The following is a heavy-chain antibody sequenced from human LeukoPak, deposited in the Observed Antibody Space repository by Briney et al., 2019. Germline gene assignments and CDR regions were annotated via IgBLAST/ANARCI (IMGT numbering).Heavy chain of an antibody. CDR3: ARGYISRWYYFDL. V-gene: IGHV4-61*01. J-gene: IGHJ4*02. Sequence: PSETLSLTCTVSGGSVGRNSHYWSWIRQPPANVLQSVPTNYYTGSTKYNPSLKSRVTISMDTSDNQVYLELRSGTAADTAVYYCARGYISRWYYFDLWGQGTVVTVSS. CDR2: NYYTGST. CDR1: GGSVGRNSHY. D-gene: IGHD6-13*01.